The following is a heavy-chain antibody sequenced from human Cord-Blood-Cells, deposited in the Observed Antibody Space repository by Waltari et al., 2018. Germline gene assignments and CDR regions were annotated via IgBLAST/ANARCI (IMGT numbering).Heavy chain of an antibody. V-gene: IGHV4-59*01. CDR1: GGSISSYY. J-gene: IGHJ6*03. D-gene: IGHD6-13*01. CDR2: IYYSGST. Sequence: KPSETLSLTCTVSGGSISSYYWSWIRQPPGKGLEWIGYIYYSGSTNYNPSLKSRVTISVDTSKNQFSLKLSSVTAADTAVYYCARVLGDLYYYYMDVWGKGTTVTVSS. CDR3: ARVLGDLYYYYMDV.